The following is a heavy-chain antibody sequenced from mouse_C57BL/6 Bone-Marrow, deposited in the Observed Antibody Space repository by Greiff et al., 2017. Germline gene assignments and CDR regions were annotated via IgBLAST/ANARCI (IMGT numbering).Heavy chain of an antibody. J-gene: IGHJ4*01. CDR1: GYTFTDYY. V-gene: IGHV1-76*01. Sequence: VQLQQSGAELVRPGASVKLSCKASGYTFTDYYINWVKQRPGQGLEWIARIYPGSGNTYYNEKFKGKATLTAEKSSSTAYMRLSSLTSEDSAVYFCARSHYYGLYYYAMDYWGQGTSVTVSS. CDR3: ARSHYYGLYYYAMDY. CDR2: IYPGSGNT. D-gene: IGHD1-1*01.